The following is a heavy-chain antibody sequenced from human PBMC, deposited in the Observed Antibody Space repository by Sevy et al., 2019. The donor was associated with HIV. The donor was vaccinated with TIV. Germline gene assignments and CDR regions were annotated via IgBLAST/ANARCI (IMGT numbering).Heavy chain of an antibody. V-gene: IGHV3-23*01. Sequence: GGSLRLSCAASGFTFSSYAMSWVRQAPGKGLEWGSAISGSGGSTYYADSVKGRFTISRDNSKNTLYLQMNSPRAEDTAVYYCAKDRRDGYTYDAFDIWGQGTMVTVSS. D-gene: IGHD5-12*01. CDR3: AKDRRDGYTYDAFDI. CDR2: ISGSGGST. J-gene: IGHJ3*02. CDR1: GFTFSSYA.